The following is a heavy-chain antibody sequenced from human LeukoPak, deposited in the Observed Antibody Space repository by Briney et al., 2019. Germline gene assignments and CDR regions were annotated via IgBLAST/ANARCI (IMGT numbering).Heavy chain of an antibody. CDR2: VSGSGTIK. CDR1: GFIFSSYE. D-gene: IGHD6-19*01. V-gene: IGHV3-48*03. CDR3: ARQYSSDWPSDF. Sequence: PGGSLRLSCAASGFIFSSYEMNWVRQAPGKGLEWLSYVSGSGTIKYYADSVKGRFTISRDNAKDSVYLQMNSLTVEDTAVYSCARQYSSDWPSDFWGQGTLVTVSS. J-gene: IGHJ4*02.